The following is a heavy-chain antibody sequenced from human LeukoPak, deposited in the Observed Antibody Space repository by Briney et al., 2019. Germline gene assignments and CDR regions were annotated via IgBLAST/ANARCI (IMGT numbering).Heavy chain of an antibody. Sequence: ESGPTLVKPTQTLTLTCTFSGFSLSTSGVDVGWIRQPPGKALEWLALIYWDDDKRYSPSLKSRLTITKDTSKNQVVLTMTNMDPVDTATYYCAHAYCTSTSCHPDYYYSMDVWGTGTTVTVSS. J-gene: IGHJ6*03. CDR3: AHAYCTSTSCHPDYYYSMDV. V-gene: IGHV2-5*02. CDR1: GFSLSTSGVD. D-gene: IGHD2-2*01. CDR2: IYWDDDK.